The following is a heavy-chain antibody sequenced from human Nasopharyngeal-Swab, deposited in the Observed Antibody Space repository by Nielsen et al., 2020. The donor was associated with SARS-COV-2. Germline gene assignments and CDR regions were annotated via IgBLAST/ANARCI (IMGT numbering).Heavy chain of an antibody. Sequence: GESLKISCAASGFTSSSYAMSWVRQAPGKGLEWVSAISGSGGSTYYADSVKGRFTISRDNSKNTLYLQMNSLRAEDTAVYYCAKSYPAPTIGGQGTLVTVSS. CDR1: GFTSSSYA. CDR3: AKSYPAPTI. CDR2: ISGSGGST. D-gene: IGHD1-26*01. V-gene: IGHV3-23*01. J-gene: IGHJ4*02.